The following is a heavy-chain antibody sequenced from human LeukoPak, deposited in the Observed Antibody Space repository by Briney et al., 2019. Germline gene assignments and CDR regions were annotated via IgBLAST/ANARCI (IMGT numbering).Heavy chain of an antibody. CDR2: ISSSSSDI. CDR1: GFTFSGYS. CDR3: ARERGYSDYDWIFYYYGMDV. D-gene: IGHD5-12*01. J-gene: IGHJ6*02. Sequence: GGSLRLSCAGSGFTFSGYSMNWVRRAPGKGLEWVSSISSSSSDIYYADAVKGRFTISRDNAKISLYLQMNSLRVEDTAVYYCARERGYSDYDWIFYYYGMDVWGQGTTVTVSS. V-gene: IGHV3-21*01.